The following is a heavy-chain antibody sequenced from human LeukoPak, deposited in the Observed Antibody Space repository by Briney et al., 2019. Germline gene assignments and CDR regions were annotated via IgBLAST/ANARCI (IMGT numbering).Heavy chain of an antibody. V-gene: IGHV3-21*04. CDR2: VSSTSSFI. D-gene: IGHD3-10*01. CDR1: GFTFSSYS. J-gene: IGHJ4*02. CDR3: ADFGSGSYCFDY. Sequence: GGSLRLSCAASGFTFSSYSINWVRQAPGKGLEWVSCVSSTSSFIYYADSVKGRFTISRDNSKNTLYLQMDSLRAEDTAIYYCADFGSGSYCFDYWGQGTLVTVSS.